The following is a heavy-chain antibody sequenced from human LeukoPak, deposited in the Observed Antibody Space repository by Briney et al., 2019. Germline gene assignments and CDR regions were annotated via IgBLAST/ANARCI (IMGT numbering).Heavy chain of an antibody. CDR3: ATDVEAIDAFDI. V-gene: IGHV4-4*07. Sequence: SETLSLTCTVSGGSISSYYWSWIRQPAGKGLEWIGRIYTSGSTNYNPSLKSRVTMSVDTSKNQFSLKLSSVTATDTAVYYCATDVEAIDAFDIWGQGTMVTVSS. CDR2: IYTSGST. J-gene: IGHJ3*02. CDR1: GGSISSYY. D-gene: IGHD5-12*01.